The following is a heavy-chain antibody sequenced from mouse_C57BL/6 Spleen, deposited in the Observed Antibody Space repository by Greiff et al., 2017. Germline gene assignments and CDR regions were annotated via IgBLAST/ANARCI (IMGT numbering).Heavy chain of an antibody. V-gene: IGHV10-1*01. CDR1: GFSFNTYA. D-gene: IGHD2-3*01. J-gene: IGHJ4*01. CDR2: IRSKSNHYAT. CDR3: VRFSDGYYGDYAMDD. Sequence: EVKLVESGGGLVQPKGSLKLPCAASGFSFNTYAMNWVRQAPGKGLEWVARIRSKSNHYATYYADSVKDRFTISSDDSESMLYLQMNNWKTEDTAMYYCVRFSDGYYGDYAMDDWGQGTSVTVSS.